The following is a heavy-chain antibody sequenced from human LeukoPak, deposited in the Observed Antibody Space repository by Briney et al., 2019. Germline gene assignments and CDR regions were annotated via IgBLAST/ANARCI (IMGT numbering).Heavy chain of an antibody. CDR1: GFTFSSYS. J-gene: IGHJ4*02. CDR2: ISSSSSYI. V-gene: IGHV3-21*01. Sequence: GGSLRLSCAASGFTFSSYSMNWVRQAPGKGLEWVSSISSSSSYIYYADSVKGRFTISRDNAKNSLYLQMNSLRAEGTAVYYCARDGRSMVRGVKFDYWGQGTLVTVSS. CDR3: ARDGRSMVRGVKFDY. D-gene: IGHD3-10*01.